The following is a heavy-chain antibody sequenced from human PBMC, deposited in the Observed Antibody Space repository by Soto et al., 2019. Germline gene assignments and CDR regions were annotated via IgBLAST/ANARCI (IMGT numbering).Heavy chain of an antibody. CDR2: ISGSGGST. D-gene: IGHD3-10*01. CDR3: AKGGSGSKEMPYGMDV. Sequence: GGSLRLSCAASGFTFSSYAMSWVRQAPGKGLEWVSAISGSGGSTYYADSVKGRFTISRDNSKNTLYLQMNSLRAEDTAVYYCAKGGSGSKEMPYGMDVWGQGTLVTVSS. V-gene: IGHV3-23*01. CDR1: GFTFSSYA. J-gene: IGHJ6*02.